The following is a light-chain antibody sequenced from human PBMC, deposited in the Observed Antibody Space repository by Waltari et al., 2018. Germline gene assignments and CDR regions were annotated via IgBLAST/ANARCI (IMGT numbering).Light chain of an antibody. CDR2: DNE. CDR3: ATWEGSQRV. CDR1: NFNIGSNS. J-gene: IGLJ1*01. V-gene: IGLV1-44*01. Sequence: QSVVTQPPSASGTPGQRVTISCSGSNFNIGSNSVYWFQQLPGAAPKLLMYDNEQRPSGVPDRFSASTSGTSASLAISALQSGDEADYYCATWEGSQRVFGTGTKVTVL.